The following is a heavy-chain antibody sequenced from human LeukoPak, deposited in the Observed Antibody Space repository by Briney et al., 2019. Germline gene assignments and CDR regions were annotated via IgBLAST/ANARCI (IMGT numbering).Heavy chain of an antibody. J-gene: IGHJ4*02. CDR3: ARVRYCSGGSCSSPTYFDY. CDR2: IYYSGST. V-gene: IGHV4-59*08. Sequence: PSETLSLTCTVSGGSISSYYWSWIRQPPGKGLEWIGYIYYSGSTNYNPPLKSRVTILVDLSKNQFSLKLSSVTAADTAVYYCARVRYCSGGSCSSPTYFDYWGQGTLVTVSS. D-gene: IGHD2-15*01. CDR1: GGSISSYY.